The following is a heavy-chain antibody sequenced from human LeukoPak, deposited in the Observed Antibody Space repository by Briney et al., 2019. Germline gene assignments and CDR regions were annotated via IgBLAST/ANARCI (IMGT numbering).Heavy chain of an antibody. Sequence: GGSLRLSCAASGFTLSSSAMSWVRQPPGKGLEWGSTITGRGDSTFYADSVRGRFTISGDTSENTLYLQMNSRTAEDTAVYYCAKDRPPHDSWGQGTLVTVSS. CDR2: ITGRGDST. CDR1: GFTLSSSA. J-gene: IGHJ5*01. CDR3: AKDRPPHDS. V-gene: IGHV3-23*01.